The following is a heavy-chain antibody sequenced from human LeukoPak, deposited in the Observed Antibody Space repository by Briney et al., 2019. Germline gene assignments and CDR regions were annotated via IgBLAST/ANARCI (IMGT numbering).Heavy chain of an antibody. CDR1: GYTFTSYG. CDR3: ARDTHRTSDAFDI. V-gene: IGHV1-18*01. CDR2: ISGYNGNT. Sequence: ASVKVSCEASGYTFTSYGVSWVRQAPGQGLEWMGWISGYNGNTNYAQKLQGRVTMTTDTSTSTAYMELRSLRSDDTAVYYCARDTHRTSDAFDIWGQGTMVTVSS. J-gene: IGHJ3*02.